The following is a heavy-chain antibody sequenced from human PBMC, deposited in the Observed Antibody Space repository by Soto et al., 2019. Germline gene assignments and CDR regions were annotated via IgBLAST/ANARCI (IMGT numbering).Heavy chain of an antibody. CDR1: GITFSSYG. Sequence: VQLEESGGGVVQPGRSLRLSCAASGITFSSYGMHWVRQAPGKGLEWVSAISTGGGDTFYADSVKGRFTISRDNSKDTLYMQMNSLRAEDAAVYYCAKHSGDYYFDCWGQGTLVTVSS. CDR2: ISTGGGDT. J-gene: IGHJ4*02. D-gene: IGHD1-26*01. CDR3: AKHSGDYYFDC. V-gene: IGHV3-23*04.